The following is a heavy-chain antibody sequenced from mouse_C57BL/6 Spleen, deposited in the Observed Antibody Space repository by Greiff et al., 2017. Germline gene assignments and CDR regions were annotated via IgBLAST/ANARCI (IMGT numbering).Heavy chain of an antibody. V-gene: IGHV1-64*01. CDR2: IHPNSGST. CDR3: ERGDSSGCVGFAY. J-gene: IGHJ3*01. D-gene: IGHD3-2*02. Sequence: QVQLQQPGAELVKPGASVKLSCKASGYTFTSYWMHWVKQRPGQGLEWIGMIHPNSGSTNYNEKFKSKATLTVDKSSSTAYMQLSSLTSEDSAVYYCERGDSSGCVGFAYWGQGTLVTVSA. CDR1: GYTFTSYW.